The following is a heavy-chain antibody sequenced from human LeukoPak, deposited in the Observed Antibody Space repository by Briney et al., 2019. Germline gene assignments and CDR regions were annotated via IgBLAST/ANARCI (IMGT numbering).Heavy chain of an antibody. V-gene: IGHV1-18*01. CDR3: ARGRYDILTGYYLGDDY. J-gene: IGHJ4*02. D-gene: IGHD3-9*01. CDR2: IGAYNGNT. Sequence: ASVKVSCKASGYTFTSYGISWVRQAPGQGLEWMGWIGAYNGNTNYAQKLQGRVTMTTDTSTSTAYMELRSLRSDDTAVYYCARGRYDILTGYYLGDDYWGQGTLVTVSS. CDR1: GYTFTSYG.